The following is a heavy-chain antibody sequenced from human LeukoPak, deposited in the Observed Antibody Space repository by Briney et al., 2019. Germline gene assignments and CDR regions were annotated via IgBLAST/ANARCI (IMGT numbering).Heavy chain of an antibody. D-gene: IGHD2-15*01. CDR2: ISRSSSTI. CDR3: ARDRDMAYDAFDI. Sequence: PGGSLRLSCAASGFTFSSYSMNWVRRAPGKGLEWVSYISRSSSTIYYADSVKGRFTISRDNAKNSLYLQMNGLRAEDTAVYYCARDRDMAYDAFDIWGQGTMVTVSS. V-gene: IGHV3-48*04. CDR1: GFTFSSYS. J-gene: IGHJ3*02.